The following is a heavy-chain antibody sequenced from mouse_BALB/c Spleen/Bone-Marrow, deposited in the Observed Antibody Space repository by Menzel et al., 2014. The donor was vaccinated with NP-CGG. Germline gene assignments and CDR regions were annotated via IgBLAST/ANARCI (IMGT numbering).Heavy chain of an antibody. CDR3: ARPLNWDPYAMDY. CDR1: GYAFSSSW. J-gene: IGHJ4*01. CDR2: IYPGDGDT. Sequence: VQLQESGPELVKPGASVKISCKASGYAFSSSWMNWVKQRPGQGLEWIGRIYPGDGDTKYNGKFKGKATLTVDKSSSTAYMQLSSLTSVDSAVYFCARPLNWDPYAMDYWGQGTSVTVSS. V-gene: IGHV1-82*01. D-gene: IGHD4-1*02.